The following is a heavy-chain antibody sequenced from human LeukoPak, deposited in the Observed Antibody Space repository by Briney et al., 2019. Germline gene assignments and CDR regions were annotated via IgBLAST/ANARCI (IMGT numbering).Heavy chain of an antibody. CDR1: GGSITSTNY. CDR2: VNLQGST. V-gene: IGHV4-4*02. CDR3: AREGGPYRPLDY. J-gene: IGHJ4*02. Sequence: AGTLSLTCGLSGGSITSTNYWTWVRQPPGKGLEWIGEVNLQGSTNYNPSLMRRVAISVDMSENHISLQLTSVTAPDTAVYYCAREGGPYRPLDYSGQGTLVTVSS.